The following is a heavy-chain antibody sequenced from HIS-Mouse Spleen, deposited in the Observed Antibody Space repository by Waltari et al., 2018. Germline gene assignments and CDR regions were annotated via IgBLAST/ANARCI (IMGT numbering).Heavy chain of an antibody. V-gene: IGHV4-38-2*02. Sequence: QVQLQESGPGLVKPSETLSLTCTFSGYSISSGYYWGWIRQPPGKGREWIGSIYHSGSTYSSPPLNSRVTKPVDTSKTQFGLKLGAVTAADTAVYYCARALEYSSSWYYYYYGMDVWGQGTTVTVS. CDR2: IYHSGST. D-gene: IGHD6-13*01. J-gene: IGHJ6*02. CDR1: GYSISSGYY. CDR3: ARALEYSSSWYYYYYGMDV.